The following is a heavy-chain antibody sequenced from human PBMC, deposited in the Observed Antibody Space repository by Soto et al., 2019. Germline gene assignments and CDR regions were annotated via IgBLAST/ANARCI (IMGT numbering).Heavy chain of an antibody. D-gene: IGHD2-21*01. CDR2: MNRDGSEQ. V-gene: IGHV3-7*04. J-gene: IGHJ5*02. Sequence: EVHLVESGGALVQPGGSLRLSCAASGFTVSDYWMTWVRQTPGKGLEGVANMNRDGSEQYYLDSVKGRFTISRDNATNSLYLQMNNLRGEDTAVYYCTRDLTHDCGPWGQGTQVIVSS. CDR1: GFTVSDYW. CDR3: TRDLTHDCGP.